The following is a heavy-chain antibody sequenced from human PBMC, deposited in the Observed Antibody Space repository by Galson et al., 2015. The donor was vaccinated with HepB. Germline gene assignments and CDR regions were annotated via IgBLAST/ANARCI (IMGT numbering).Heavy chain of an antibody. CDR1: GFDFSSFW. D-gene: IGHD5-24*01. CDR2: IKQDGSAE. J-gene: IGHJ4*02. CDR3: VKSIGRDDQVFDY. V-gene: IGHV3-7*03. Sequence: SLRLSCAASGFDFSSFWMNWVRQAPGKGLECLASIKQDGSAEMYLDSVKGRFTISRDNAKNSLFLQMNSLRAEDTAVYYCVKSIGRDDQVFDYWGQGTLVTVSS.